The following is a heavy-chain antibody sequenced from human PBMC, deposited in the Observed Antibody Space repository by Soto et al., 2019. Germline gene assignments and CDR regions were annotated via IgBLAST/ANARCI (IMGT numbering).Heavy chain of an antibody. CDR3: ARGHSGYNDAFDI. J-gene: IGHJ3*02. CDR2: IIPILGIA. CDR1: GGTYSSYT. D-gene: IGHD5-12*01. V-gene: IGHV1-69*02. Sequence: SVKVSCKASGGTYSSYTISWVRQAPGQGLEWMGRIIPILGIANYAQKFQGRVTITADKSTSTAYMELSSLRSEDTAVYYCARGHSGYNDAFDIWGQGTMVTVSS.